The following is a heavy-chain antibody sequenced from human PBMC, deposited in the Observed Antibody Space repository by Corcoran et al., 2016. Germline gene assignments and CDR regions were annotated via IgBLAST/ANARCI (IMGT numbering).Heavy chain of an antibody. CDR2: INPSGGST. D-gene: IGHD5-18*01. CDR3: ARDRLPSLSGYSYGYHYYGMDV. Sequence: QVQLVQSGAEVKKPGASVKVSCKASGYTFTSYYMHWVRQAPGQGLEWMGIINPSGGSTSYAQKFQGRVTMTRDKSTSTVYMELSSLRSEDTAVYYCARDRLPSLSGYSYGYHYYGMDVWGQGTTVTVSS. J-gene: IGHJ6*02. CDR1: GYTFTSYY. V-gene: IGHV1-46*01.